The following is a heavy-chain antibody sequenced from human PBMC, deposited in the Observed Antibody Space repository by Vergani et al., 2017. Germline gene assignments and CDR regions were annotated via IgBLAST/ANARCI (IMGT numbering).Heavy chain of an antibody. Sequence: QVQLVESGGGVVQPGRSLRLSCAASGFTFSSYAMHWVRQAPGKGLEWVAVISYDGSNKYYADSVKGRFAISRDNSKNTLYLQMNSLRPEDTAVYYCARDTSSYYYDSRGYYEDYVFDYWGQGTLVTVSS. CDR1: GFTFSSYA. V-gene: IGHV3-30*09. D-gene: IGHD3-22*01. CDR3: ARDTSSYYYDSRGYYEDYVFDY. J-gene: IGHJ4*02. CDR2: ISYDGSNK.